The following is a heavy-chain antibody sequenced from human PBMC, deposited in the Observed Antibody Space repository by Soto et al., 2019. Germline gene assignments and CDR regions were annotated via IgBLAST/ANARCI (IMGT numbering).Heavy chain of an antibody. CDR1: GYTFTSYA. J-gene: IGHJ4*02. V-gene: IGHV1-3*01. CDR3: ARDTRAYDFWSGYYIDY. Sequence: QVQLVQSGAEVKKPGASVQVSCRASGYTFTSYAIHWVRQVPGQRLEWMGWINAGNGNTEYSQKFQGRVTITRDTSATTAYMGLSSLRSEDTAIYHCARDTRAYDFWSGYYIDYWGQGTLVTVSS. D-gene: IGHD3-3*01. CDR2: INAGNGNT.